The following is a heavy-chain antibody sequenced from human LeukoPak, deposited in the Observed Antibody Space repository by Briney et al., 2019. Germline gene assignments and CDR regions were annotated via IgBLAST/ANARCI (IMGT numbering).Heavy chain of an antibody. V-gene: IGHV4-34*01. J-gene: IGHJ4*02. CDR1: GQSFSDHY. CDR2: INHGGST. D-gene: IGHD2-8*01. CDR3: ARQSDTNGPGS. Sequence: SETLSLTCAVFGQSFSDHYWSWIRQPPGKGLEWIGEINHGGSTNYNPSLKSRVTISVDTSKNQFSLNLSSVTAADTAVYYCARQSDTNGPGSWGQGTLVTVSS.